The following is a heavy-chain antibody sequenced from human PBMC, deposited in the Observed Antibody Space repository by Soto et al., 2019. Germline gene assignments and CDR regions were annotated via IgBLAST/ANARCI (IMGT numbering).Heavy chain of an antibody. J-gene: IGHJ1*01. CDR2: ISSDGTTT. CDR3: AIQDCTNDVCLEAAVTVGGALES. CDR1: GFTFRKFW. D-gene: IGHD2-8*01. Sequence: EVQLVQSGGGLAQPGKSLRLSCAASGFTFRKFWMHWVRQVPGKGPVWVSYISSDGTTTDYADSVKRRFTISRDNAKDTLYLQMDSLRAEDTAVYYCAIQDCTNDVCLEAAVTVGGALESWGQGTLVTVSS. V-gene: IGHV3-74*01.